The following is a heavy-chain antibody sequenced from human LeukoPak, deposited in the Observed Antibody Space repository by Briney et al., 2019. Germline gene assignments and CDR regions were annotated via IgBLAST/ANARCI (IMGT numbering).Heavy chain of an antibody. CDR2: ISYDGSNK. V-gene: IGHV3-30*18. Sequence: GGSLRLSCAASGFTFSSYGMHWVRQAPGKGLEWVAVISYDGSNKYYADSVKGRFTISRDNGKSMLYLQMNSLRAEDTAVYYCAKVGLTVTTILDYFDYWGQGTLVTVSS. CDR1: GFTFSSYG. J-gene: IGHJ4*02. CDR3: AKVGLTVTTILDYFDY. D-gene: IGHD4-11*01.